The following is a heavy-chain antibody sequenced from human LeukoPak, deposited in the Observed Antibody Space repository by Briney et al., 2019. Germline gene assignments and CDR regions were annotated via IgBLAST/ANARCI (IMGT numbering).Heavy chain of an antibody. CDR3: ARRQWLAGNWFDS. CDR2: IFPGDSDT. D-gene: IGHD6-19*01. V-gene: IGHV5-51*01. J-gene: IGHJ5*01. CDR1: GYSFTNYW. Sequence: GESLKISCKGYGYSFTNYWIGWVRQMPGKGLEWMGLIFPGDSDTRYSPSFQGQVIISADKTISTAFLQWNSLEASDTAIYYCARRQWLAGNWFDSWGQGTLVTVSS.